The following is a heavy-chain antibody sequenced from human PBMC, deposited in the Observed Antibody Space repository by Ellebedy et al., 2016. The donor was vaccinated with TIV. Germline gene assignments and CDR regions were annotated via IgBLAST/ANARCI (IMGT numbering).Heavy chain of an antibody. CDR1: GGSISSYF. D-gene: IGHD1-26*01. Sequence: MPSETLSLTCTVSGGSISSYFWSWIRQPPGKGLEWIGYMYNSGNTNYNPSLKSRVTISVDTSKNQFSLKLSSVTAADTAVYYCASVGQQLLREDCMNDAFDIWGQGTMVTVSS. V-gene: IGHV4-59*01. J-gene: IGHJ3*02. CDR2: MYNSGNT. CDR3: ASVGQQLLREDCMNDAFDI.